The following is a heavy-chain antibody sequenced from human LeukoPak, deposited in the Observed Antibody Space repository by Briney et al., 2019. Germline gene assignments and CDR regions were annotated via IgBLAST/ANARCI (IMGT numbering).Heavy chain of an antibody. CDR2: INSDGTNT. CDR3: VREASGVSSSAFDV. Sequence: PGGSLRLSCAASEFTLSTYCMHWVRQAPGKGLVWVSRINSDGTNTDYADSVKGRFTISRDNAKNTLYMQMNSLRVDDTAVYYCVREASGVSSSAFDVWGQGTMVTVSS. D-gene: IGHD1-26*01. V-gene: IGHV3-74*01. J-gene: IGHJ3*01. CDR1: EFTLSTYC.